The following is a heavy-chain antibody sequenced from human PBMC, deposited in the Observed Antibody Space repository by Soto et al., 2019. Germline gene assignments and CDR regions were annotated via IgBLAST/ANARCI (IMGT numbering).Heavy chain of an antibody. CDR2: ISWNSGSI. Sequence: GGSLRLSCAASGFTFDDYAMHWVRQAPGKGLEWVSGISWNSGSIGYADSVKGRFTISRDNAKNSLYLQMNSLRAEDTALYYCATAAEFDYWGQGTLVTVSS. D-gene: IGHD2-15*01. J-gene: IGHJ4*02. CDR1: GFTFDDYA. V-gene: IGHV3-9*01. CDR3: ATAAEFDY.